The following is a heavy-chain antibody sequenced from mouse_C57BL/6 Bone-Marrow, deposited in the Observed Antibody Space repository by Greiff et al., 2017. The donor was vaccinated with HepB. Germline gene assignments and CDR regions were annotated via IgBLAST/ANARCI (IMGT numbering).Heavy chain of an antibody. J-gene: IGHJ3*01. V-gene: IGHV1-72*01. Sequence: QVHVKQPGAELVKPGASVKLSCKASGYTFTSYWMHWVKQRPGRGLEWIGRIDPNSGGTKYNEKFKSKATLTVDKPSSTAYMQLSSLTSEDSAVYYCASGGRTYYYGSSYGFAYWGQGTLVTVSA. D-gene: IGHD1-1*01. CDR3: ASGGRTYYYGSSYGFAY. CDR2: IDPNSGGT. CDR1: GYTFTSYW.